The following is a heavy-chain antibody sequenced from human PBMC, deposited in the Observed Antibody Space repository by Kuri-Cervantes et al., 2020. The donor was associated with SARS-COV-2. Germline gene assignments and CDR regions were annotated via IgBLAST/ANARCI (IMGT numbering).Heavy chain of an antibody. CDR1: GFTFSSYA. V-gene: IGHV3-23*01. CDR3: AKVGLAQNDFWSGYYTG. CDR2: ISGSGGST. J-gene: IGHJ4*02. D-gene: IGHD3-3*01. Sequence: GGSLRLSCAASGFTFSSYAMSWVRQAPGKGLEWVSAISGSGGSTYYADSVKGRFTISRDNSKNTLYLQMNSLRAEDTAAYYCAKVGLAQNDFWSGYYTGWGQGTLVTVSS.